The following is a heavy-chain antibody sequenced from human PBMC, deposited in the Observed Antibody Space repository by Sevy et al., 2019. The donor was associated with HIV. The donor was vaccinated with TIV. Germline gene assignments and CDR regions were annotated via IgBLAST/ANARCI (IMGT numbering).Heavy chain of an antibody. D-gene: IGHD1-26*01. Sequence: GGSLRLSCAASRFTFSNYWMSWVRQAPGKGLEWVANIKQDGSEKYYVDSVKGRFTISRDNAKNSLYLQMNSLRDEDTAVYYCAREGAISFIVGATTGAFDIWGLGTMVTVSS. CDR1: RFTFSNYW. CDR2: IKQDGSEK. CDR3: AREGAISFIVGATTGAFDI. V-gene: IGHV3-7*01. J-gene: IGHJ3*02.